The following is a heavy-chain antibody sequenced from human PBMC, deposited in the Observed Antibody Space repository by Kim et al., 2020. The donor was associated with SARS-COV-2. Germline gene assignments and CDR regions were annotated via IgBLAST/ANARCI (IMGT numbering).Heavy chain of an antibody. CDR3: ARASHTMIVVVGAFDI. Sequence: SETLSLTCTVSGGSISSGGYYWSWIRQLPGKGLEWIAYIYYSGSTYYNPSLKSRVTISVDTSKNQFSLKLSSVTAADTAVYYCARASHTMIVVVGAFDIWGQGTMVTVSS. D-gene: IGHD3-22*01. V-gene: IGHV4-31*03. J-gene: IGHJ3*02. CDR1: GGSISSGGYY. CDR2: IYYSGST.